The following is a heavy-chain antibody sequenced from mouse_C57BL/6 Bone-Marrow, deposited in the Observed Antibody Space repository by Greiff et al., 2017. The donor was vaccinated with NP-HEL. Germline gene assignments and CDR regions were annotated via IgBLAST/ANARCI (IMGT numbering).Heavy chain of an antibody. CDR3: AREGPLLLPDY. Sequence: QVQLQQPGTELVKPGASVKLSCKSSGYTFTSCWMHWVKQRPGQGLEWIGNINPSNGGTNYNEKFKSKATLTVDKSSSTAYMQLSSLTSEDSAVYYCAREGPLLLPDYWGQGTTLTVSS. V-gene: IGHV1-53*01. J-gene: IGHJ2*01. D-gene: IGHD1-1*01. CDR1: GYTFTSCW. CDR2: INPSNGGT.